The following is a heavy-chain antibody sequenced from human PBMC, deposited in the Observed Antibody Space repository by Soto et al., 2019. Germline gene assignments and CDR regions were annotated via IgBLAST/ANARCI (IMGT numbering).Heavy chain of an antibody. CDR1: GGSISSSNW. CDR3: ARGLRGWQQLVRGFEI. D-gene: IGHD6-13*01. J-gene: IGHJ3*02. CDR2: IYHSGST. V-gene: IGHV4-4*02. Sequence: PSETLSLTCAVSGGSISSSNWWSWVRQPPGKGLEWIGEIYHSGSTNYNPSLKSRVTISVDKSKNQFSLKLSSVTAADTAVYYCARGLRGWQQLVRGFEIWGQGTMVTVSS.